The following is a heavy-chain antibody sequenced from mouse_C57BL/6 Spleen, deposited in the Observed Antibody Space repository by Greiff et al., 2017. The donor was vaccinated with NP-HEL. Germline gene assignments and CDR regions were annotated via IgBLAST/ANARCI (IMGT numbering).Heavy chain of an antibody. Sequence: VQLQQSGPELVKPGASVKISCKASGYAFSSSWMNWVKQRPGKGLEWIGRIYPGDGDTNYNGKFKGKATLTADKSSSTAYMQLSSLTSEDSAVYFCAREAGHYAMDYWGQGTSVTVSS. V-gene: IGHV1-82*01. D-gene: IGHD3-3*01. J-gene: IGHJ4*01. CDR2: IYPGDGDT. CDR1: GYAFSSSW. CDR3: AREAGHYAMDY.